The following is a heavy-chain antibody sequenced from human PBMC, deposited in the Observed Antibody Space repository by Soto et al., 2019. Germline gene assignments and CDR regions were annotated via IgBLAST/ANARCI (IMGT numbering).Heavy chain of an antibody. V-gene: IGHV1-8*01. J-gene: IGHJ3*02. CDR1: GYTFTSYD. Sequence: RASVKVSCKASGYTFTSYDINWVRQATGQGLEWMGWMNPNSGNTGYAQKFQGRVTMTRNTSISTAYMELSSLRSEDTAVYYCARMEAGTISFDIWGQGTMVTVSS. CDR3: ARMEAGTISFDI. CDR2: MNPNSGNT. D-gene: IGHD1-1*01.